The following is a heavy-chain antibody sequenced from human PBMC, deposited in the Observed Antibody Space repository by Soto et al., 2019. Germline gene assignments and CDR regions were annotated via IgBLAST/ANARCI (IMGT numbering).Heavy chain of an antibody. CDR1: GFTFSSYS. CDR2: ISSSSSYI. J-gene: IGHJ6*02. CDR3: ARDWPYYYSMDV. Sequence: EVQLVESGGGMVKPGGSLRLSCAASGFTFSSYSMNWVRQAPGKGLEWVSSISSSSSYIYYADSVKGRFTISRDNAKNSLYLQMNSLRAEDTAVYYCARDWPYYYSMDVWGQGTTVTVSS. V-gene: IGHV3-21*01.